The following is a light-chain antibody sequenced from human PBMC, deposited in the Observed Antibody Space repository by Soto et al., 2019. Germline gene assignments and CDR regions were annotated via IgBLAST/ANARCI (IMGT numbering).Light chain of an antibody. V-gene: IGKV3-20*01. CDR1: QSISSSY. CDR2: GAS. Sequence: EIVLTQSPGTLSLSPGERATLSCRASQSISSSYLAGYQQKPGQAPRLLIYGASSRATGIPDRFSGSGSGTDFSLTISRLEPEDFAVYYCQQYGSSPTTFGPGTRLEIK. CDR3: QQYGSSPTT. J-gene: IGKJ5*01.